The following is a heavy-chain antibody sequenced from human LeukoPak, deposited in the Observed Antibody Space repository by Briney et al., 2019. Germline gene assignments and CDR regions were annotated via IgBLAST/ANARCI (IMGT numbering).Heavy chain of an antibody. V-gene: IGHV1-8*01. J-gene: IGHJ6*03. D-gene: IGHD2-2*01. CDR2: MNPNSGNT. CDR3: ARAPSYCSGFSCPYYMGV. Sequence: GASVKVSCKTSGYTFTSYDINWVRQATGQGLEWMGWMNPNSGNTGYAQKFQGRVTMTRNSSISTAYMELSSLRSEDTAIYYCARAPSYCSGFSCPYYMGVWGKGTTVTISS. CDR1: GYTFTSYD.